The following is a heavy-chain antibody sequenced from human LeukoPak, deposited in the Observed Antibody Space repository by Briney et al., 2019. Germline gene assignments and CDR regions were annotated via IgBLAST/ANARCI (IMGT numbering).Heavy chain of an antibody. D-gene: IGHD6-13*01. V-gene: IGHV5-51*01. CDR2: IYPGDSDT. CDR3: ARLDRQYSSSGIVDY. CDR1: GYSFTSYW. J-gene: IGHJ4*02. Sequence: GESLKISCKGSGYSFTSYWIGWVRQMPGKGLEWIGIIYPGDSDTRYSPSFQGQVTISADKSISTAYLQWSSLKASDTAMYSCARLDRQYSSSGIVDYWGQGTLVTVSS.